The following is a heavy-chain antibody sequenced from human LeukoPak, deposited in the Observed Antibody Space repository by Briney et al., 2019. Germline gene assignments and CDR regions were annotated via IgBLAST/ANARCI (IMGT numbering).Heavy chain of an antibody. V-gene: IGHV3-23*01. CDR1: GFTFSSYA. CDR3: AKRSYYGSGSYFDY. CDR2: ISGSGGST. D-gene: IGHD3-10*01. J-gene: IGHJ4*02. Sequence: GGSLRLSCAASGFTFSSYAMSWVRQAPGKGLEWVSAISGSGGSTYYADSVKGRFTISRDNSKNTLYLQMNSLRAEDTAVNYCAKRSYYGSGSYFDYWGQGTLVTVSS.